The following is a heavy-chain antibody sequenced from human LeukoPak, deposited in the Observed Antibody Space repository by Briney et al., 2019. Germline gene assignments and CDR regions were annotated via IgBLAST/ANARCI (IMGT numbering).Heavy chain of an antibody. CDR2: INPSGGST. CDR3: ARDSSRITMIVVVTTDNWFDP. J-gene: IGHJ5*02. D-gene: IGHD3-22*01. Sequence: ASVKVSCKASGYTFTNYYMHWVRQAPGQGLEWMGIINPSGGSTSYAQKFQGRVTMTRDTSTSTVYMELSSLRSEDTAVYYCARDSSRITMIVVVTTDNWFDPWGQGTLVTVSS. CDR1: GYTFTNYY. V-gene: IGHV1-46*01.